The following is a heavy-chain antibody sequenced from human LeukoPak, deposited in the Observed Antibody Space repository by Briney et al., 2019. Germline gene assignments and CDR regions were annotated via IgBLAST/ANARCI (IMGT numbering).Heavy chain of an antibody. J-gene: IGHJ3*02. V-gene: IGHV3-33*01. CDR3: ARDGGDSRGYHDSFDI. Sequence: GGSLRLSCAASGFTFSGYGMHWVRQAPGKGLEWVAVIWYDGSKKDYVDSVKGRFTISRDNSKNTLYLEMNSLRGEDTAVYYCARDGGDSRGYHDSFDIWSQGTMVTVSS. D-gene: IGHD3-22*01. CDR2: IWYDGSKK. CDR1: GFTFSGYG.